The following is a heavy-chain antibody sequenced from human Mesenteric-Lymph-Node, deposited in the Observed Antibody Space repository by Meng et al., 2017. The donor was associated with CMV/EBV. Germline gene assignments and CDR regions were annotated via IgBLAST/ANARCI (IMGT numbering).Heavy chain of an antibody. Sequence: GESLKISCAASGFTFSNAWMSWVRQAPGKGLEWVGRIKSKTDGGTTDYAAPVKGRFTISRDDSKNTLYLQMNSLKTEDTAVYYCTRESARDYYYYGMDVWGQGTTVTVSS. CDR2: IKSKTDGGTT. CDR1: GFTFSNAW. V-gene: IGHV3-15*01. CDR3: TRESARDYYYYGMDV. J-gene: IGHJ6*02.